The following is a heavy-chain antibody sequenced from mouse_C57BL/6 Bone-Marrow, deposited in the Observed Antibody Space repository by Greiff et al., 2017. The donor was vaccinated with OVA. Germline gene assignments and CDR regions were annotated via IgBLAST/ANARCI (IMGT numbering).Heavy chain of an antibody. Sequence: QVQLQQPGAELVKPGASVKLSCKASGYTFTSYWMHWVKQRPGRGLEWIGRIDPNSGGTKYNEKFTSKATLTVDKPSSTAYKQLSSLSSEDSAVYYCTRGLYYGSSRRFAYWGQGTLVTVSA. D-gene: IGHD1-1*01. V-gene: IGHV1-72*01. CDR1: GYTFTSYW. CDR3: TRGLYYGSSRRFAY. J-gene: IGHJ3*01. CDR2: IDPNSGGT.